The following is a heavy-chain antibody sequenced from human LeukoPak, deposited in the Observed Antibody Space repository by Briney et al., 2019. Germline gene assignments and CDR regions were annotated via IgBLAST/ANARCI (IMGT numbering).Heavy chain of an antibody. CDR3: ARDPLRYLRVGHYDY. D-gene: IGHD3-9*01. Sequence: PGGSLRLSCAASGFSFSNSAMNWVRQVPGKGLEWVSSIDYDSSHIYYAASVRGRFTISRDNARNSVYLQMNSLRVEDTAVYYCARDPLRYLRVGHYDYWGQGTLVAVSS. V-gene: IGHV3-21*01. CDR2: IDYDSSHI. J-gene: IGHJ4*02. CDR1: GFSFSNSA.